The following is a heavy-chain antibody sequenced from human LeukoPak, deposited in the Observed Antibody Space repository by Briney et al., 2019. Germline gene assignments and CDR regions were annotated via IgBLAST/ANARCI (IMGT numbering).Heavy chain of an antibody. Sequence: PSETLSLTCTVSGGSISSGDCYWSWIRQPPRKGLEWIGYIYYSGSTYYNPSLKSRVTISVDTSKNQFSLKLSSVTAADTAVYYCAREVYYYGSGSLGLDAFDIWGQGTMVTVSS. V-gene: IGHV4-30-4*08. D-gene: IGHD3-10*01. CDR1: GGSISSGDCY. CDR2: IYYSGST. CDR3: AREVYYYGSGSLGLDAFDI. J-gene: IGHJ3*02.